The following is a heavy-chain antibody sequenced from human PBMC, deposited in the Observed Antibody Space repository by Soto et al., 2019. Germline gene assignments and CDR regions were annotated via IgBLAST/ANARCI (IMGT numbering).Heavy chain of an antibody. CDR3: AIDSINSPDQIDS. CDR2: IYYSGRT. V-gene: IGHV4-30-4*01. J-gene: IGHJ4*02. D-gene: IGHD1-1*01. CDR1: GGSIRSYDYY. Sequence: HVQLQESGPGLVKPSQTLSLTCTVSGGSIRSYDYYWCWIRQTPGKGLERIGYIYYSGRTSYNPCLKSRITLSVDTSENQFSLQVNSVTAADTAVYYCAIDSINSPDQIDSWGQGTLVLVSS.